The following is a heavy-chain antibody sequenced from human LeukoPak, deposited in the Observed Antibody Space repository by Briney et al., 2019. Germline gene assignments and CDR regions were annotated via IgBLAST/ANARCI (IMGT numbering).Heavy chain of an antibody. CDR2: IYTSGST. V-gene: IGHV4-61*02. Sequence: SETLSLTCTVSGGSISSGSYYWSWIRQPAGNGLEWIGRIYTSGSTNYNPSLKSRVTISVDTSKNQFSLKLSSVTAADTAVYYCAREAPWYYYGSGSFHAFDIWGQGTMVTVSS. D-gene: IGHD3-10*01. CDR1: GGSISSGSYY. CDR3: AREAPWYYYGSGSFHAFDI. J-gene: IGHJ3*02.